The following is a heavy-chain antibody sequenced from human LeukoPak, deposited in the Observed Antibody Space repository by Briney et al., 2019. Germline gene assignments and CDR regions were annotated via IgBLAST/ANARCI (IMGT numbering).Heavy chain of an antibody. Sequence: GGSLRLSCTASGFTFSTYWMNWVRLAPGKGLEWVANIKQDGSETNYVDSVKGRFTISRDNSKNTLYLQMDSLRAEDTAVYYCARDGARWGQGTLVTVSS. CDR1: GFTFSTYW. CDR2: IKQDGSET. J-gene: IGHJ4*02. V-gene: IGHV3-7*01. D-gene: IGHD6-6*01. CDR3: ARDGAR.